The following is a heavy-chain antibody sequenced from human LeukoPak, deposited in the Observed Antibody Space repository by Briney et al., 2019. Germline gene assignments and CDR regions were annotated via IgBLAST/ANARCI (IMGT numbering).Heavy chain of an antibody. CDR2: MNPNSGYT. J-gene: IGHJ6*03. CDR3: ARGGIFGVVPTYYYYSMDV. V-gene: IGHV1-8*03. D-gene: IGHD3-3*01. CDR1: GYTFTSYD. Sequence: ASVKVSCKASGYTFTSYDINWVRQATGQGLEWMGWMNPNSGYTGYAQKFQGRVTITRNTSISTAYMELSSLRSEDTAVYYCARGGIFGVVPTYYYYSMDVWGTGTTVTVSS.